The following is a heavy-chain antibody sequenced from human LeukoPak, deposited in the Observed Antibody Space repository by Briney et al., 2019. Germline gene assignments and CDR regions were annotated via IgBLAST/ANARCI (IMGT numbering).Heavy chain of an antibody. Sequence: GGSLRLSCAASGFTFSSYDMHWVRQATGKGLEWVSVIYSGGSTYYADSVKGRFTISRDNSKNTLYLQMNSLRAEDTAVYYCARVGAGGDYWGQGTLVTVSS. CDR1: GFTFSSYD. V-gene: IGHV3-53*01. D-gene: IGHD3-10*01. J-gene: IGHJ4*02. CDR2: IYSGGST. CDR3: ARVGAGGDY.